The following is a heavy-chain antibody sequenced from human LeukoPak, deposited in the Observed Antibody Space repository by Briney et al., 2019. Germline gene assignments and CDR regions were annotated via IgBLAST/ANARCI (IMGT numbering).Heavy chain of an antibody. CDR2: ISSSSSYI. V-gene: IGHV3-21*01. CDR1: GFTFSSYS. D-gene: IGHD6-13*01. CDR3: ARDKGRIAAAGKYVPYYFDY. J-gene: IGHJ4*02. Sequence: GGSLRLSCAASGFTFSSYSMNWVRQAPEKGLEWVSSISSSSSYIYYADSVKGRFTISRDNAKNSLYLQMNSLRAEDTAVYYCARDKGRIAAAGKYVPYYFDYWGQGTLVTVSS.